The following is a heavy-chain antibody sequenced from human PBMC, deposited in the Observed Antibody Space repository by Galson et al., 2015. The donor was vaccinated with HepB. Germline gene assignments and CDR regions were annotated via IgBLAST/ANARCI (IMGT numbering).Heavy chain of an antibody. CDR3: ARGGGVGAAYWFDP. D-gene: IGHD6-13*01. Sequence: SETLSLTCTVSGGSISSYYWSWIRQPAGKGLEWIGRIYTSGSTNYNPSLKSRVTMSVDTSKNQFSLKLSSVTAADTAVYYCARGGGVGAAYWFDPWGQGTLVTVSS. V-gene: IGHV4-4*07. CDR1: GGSISSYY. CDR2: IYTSGST. J-gene: IGHJ5*02.